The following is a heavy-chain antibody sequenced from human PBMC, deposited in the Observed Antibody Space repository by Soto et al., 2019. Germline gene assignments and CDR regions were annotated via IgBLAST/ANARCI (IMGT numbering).Heavy chain of an antibody. CDR2: ISYDGSNK. D-gene: IGHD1-1*01. CDR1: GFTFSNNA. V-gene: IGHV3-30-3*01. Sequence: QVQLVESGGGVVQPGRSLILSCAASGFTFSNNAMDWVRQAPGKGLEWVAVISYDGSNKYIAESVKGRFTISRDNSKNPLFLQMNSLRAEDTAVYYCARGTTTSAFSAMDVWGQGTTVTVSS. CDR3: ARGTTTSAFSAMDV. J-gene: IGHJ6*02.